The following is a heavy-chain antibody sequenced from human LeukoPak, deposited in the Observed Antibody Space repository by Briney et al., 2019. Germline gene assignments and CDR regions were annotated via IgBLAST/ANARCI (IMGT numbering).Heavy chain of an antibody. CDR2: IIPIFGTA. J-gene: IGHJ4*02. CDR3: ARDRGYSRGWYEFDY. CDR1: GGTFSSYA. Sequence: SVKVSCKASGGTFSSYAISWVRQAPGQGLEWMGGIIPIFGTANYAQKFQGRVTITADESTSTAYMELSSLRSEDTAVYYCARDRGYSRGWYEFDYWGQGTLVTVSS. V-gene: IGHV1-69*13. D-gene: IGHD6-19*01.